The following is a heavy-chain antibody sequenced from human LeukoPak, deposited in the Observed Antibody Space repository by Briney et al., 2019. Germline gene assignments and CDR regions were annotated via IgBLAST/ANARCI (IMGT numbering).Heavy chain of an antibody. Sequence: GGSLRLSCAASGFTFSTYAMSWVRQAPGKGLEWVSAISGSGGSTYYADSVKGRFTISRDNSKNTLYLQMNSLRAEDTAVYYCAKAGYGDYSSSIWGQGTMVTVSS. CDR3: AKAGYGDYSSSI. J-gene: IGHJ3*02. CDR1: GFTFSTYA. D-gene: IGHD4-17*01. CDR2: ISGSGGST. V-gene: IGHV3-23*01.